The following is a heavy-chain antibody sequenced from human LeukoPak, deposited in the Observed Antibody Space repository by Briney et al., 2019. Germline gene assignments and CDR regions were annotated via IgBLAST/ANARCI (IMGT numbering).Heavy chain of an antibody. D-gene: IGHD3-22*01. CDR3: AKDGGLLYYYYYGIDV. CDR1: GFTFSSYG. Sequence: GGSLRLSCAASGFTFSSYGMHWVRQAPGKGLEWVAVISYDGSNQYYADSVKGRFSISRDKSKNTLYLQMNSLRIGDTAVYYCAKDGGLLYYYYYGIDVWGQGTTVTVSS. J-gene: IGHJ6*02. V-gene: IGHV3-30*18. CDR2: ISYDGSNQ.